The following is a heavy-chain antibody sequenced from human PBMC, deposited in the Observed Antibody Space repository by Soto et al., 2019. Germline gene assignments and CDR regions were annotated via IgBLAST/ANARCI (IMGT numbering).Heavy chain of an antibody. CDR3: AKGPTIFVVVIIPDYYYGMDV. CDR2: ISASGGGT. CDR1: GFTFSSSA. D-gene: IGHD3-3*01. J-gene: IGHJ6*02. V-gene: IGHV3-23*01. Sequence: EVQLLESGGGLVQPGGSLRLSCAASGFTFSSSAMSWVRQAPGKGLEWVSAISASGGGTYYADSVKGRFTISRDNSRNTLYLQMKSLSAEDTEVYYCAKGPTIFVVVIIPDYYYGMDVWGQGTTVIVSS.